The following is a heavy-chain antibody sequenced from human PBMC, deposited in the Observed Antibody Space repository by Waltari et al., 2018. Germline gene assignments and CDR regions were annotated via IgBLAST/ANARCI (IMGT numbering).Heavy chain of an antibody. CDR3: ARGDSSSDGMDV. Sequence: VPRVQSGAEVKRPGSSVKVSCKASGGTFSSYAIGWGGQAPGLGLEWMGGIIPIFGTATYSQKFQGRVTSTTDESTSPAYMELSSLRSEDTAVYYCARGDSSSDGMDVWGQGTTVTVSS. D-gene: IGHD6-6*01. J-gene: IGHJ6*02. V-gene: IGHV1-69*05. CDR2: IIPIFGTA. CDR1: GGTFSSYA.